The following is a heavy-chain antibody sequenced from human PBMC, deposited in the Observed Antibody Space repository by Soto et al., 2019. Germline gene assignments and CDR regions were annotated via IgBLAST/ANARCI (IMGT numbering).Heavy chain of an antibody. CDR1: GFIFSSYD. CDR2: FSSSADAT. CDR3: AKSYFFSWYDS. J-gene: IGHJ5*01. Sequence: GGSLRLSCAASGFIFSSYDMAWVRQAPGKGLEWVSTFSSSADATQYADSVKGRFTISRDNSKNTLYLEMNNLGDEDTATYYCAKSYFFSWYDSWGQGTLVTVLL. D-gene: IGHD3-10*01. V-gene: IGHV3-23*01.